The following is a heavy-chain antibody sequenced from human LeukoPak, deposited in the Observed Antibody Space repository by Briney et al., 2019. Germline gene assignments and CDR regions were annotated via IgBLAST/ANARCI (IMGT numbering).Heavy chain of an antibody. J-gene: IGHJ6*03. CDR2: IYPGDSDT. CDR1: GYSFTSYW. Sequence: GESLKISFKGSGYSFTSYWIGWVRPMPGKGLEWMGMIYPGDSDTRYSPSFQGQVTISADKSISTAYLQWSSLKASDTAMYYCARHGARMTTVTTIDSYYMDVWGKGTTVTVSS. V-gene: IGHV5-51*01. D-gene: IGHD4-17*01. CDR3: ARHGARMTTVTTIDSYYMDV.